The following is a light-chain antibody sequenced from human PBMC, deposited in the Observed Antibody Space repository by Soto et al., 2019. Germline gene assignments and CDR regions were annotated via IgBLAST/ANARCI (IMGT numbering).Light chain of an antibody. J-gene: IGKJ1*01. V-gene: IGKV3-20*01. CDR3: QHYGSSPRT. CDR2: GAS. Sequence: EIVLTQSPGTLYFSPGERATLSCRASQSITNNYLAWYQQKAGQVPRLLLYGASTRPTGIPDRFSGSGSGTDFTLTITRLEPDDFAVYYCQHYGSSPRTFDQGTKVEIK. CDR1: QSITNNY.